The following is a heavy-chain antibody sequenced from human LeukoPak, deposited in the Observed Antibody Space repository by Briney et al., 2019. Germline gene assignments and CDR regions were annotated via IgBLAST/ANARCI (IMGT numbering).Heavy chain of an antibody. Sequence: GASVKVPCKASGYTFTGYGISWVRQAPGQGLEWMGWISAYNGNTNYAQKLQGRVTMTTDTSTSTAYMELRSLRSDDTAVYYCARGWEGLVDTAMVNDFDYWGQGTLVTVSS. V-gene: IGHV1-18*01. J-gene: IGHJ4*02. D-gene: IGHD5-18*01. CDR3: ARGWEGLVDTAMVNDFDY. CDR2: ISAYNGNT. CDR1: GYTFTGYG.